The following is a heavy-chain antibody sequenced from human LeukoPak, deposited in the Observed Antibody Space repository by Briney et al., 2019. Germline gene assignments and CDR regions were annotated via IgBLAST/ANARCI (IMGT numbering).Heavy chain of an antibody. CDR2: ISSSSSYI. J-gene: IGHJ4*02. V-gene: IGHV3-21*01. CDR3: ARGFISSGWSRNFDY. D-gene: IGHD6-19*01. Sequence: GGSLRLSCAASGFAFSSYSMNWVRQAPGKGLEWVSSISSSSSYIYYADSVKGRFTISRDNAKNSLYLQMNSLRAEDTAVYYCARGFISSGWSRNFDYWGQGTLATVSS. CDR1: GFAFSSYS.